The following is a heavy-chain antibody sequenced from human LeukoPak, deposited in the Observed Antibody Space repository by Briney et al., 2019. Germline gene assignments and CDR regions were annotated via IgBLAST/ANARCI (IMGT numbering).Heavy chain of an antibody. CDR3: ATPSLNDHAFDI. D-gene: IGHD1-1*01. V-gene: IGHV1-18*01. CDR1: YTFTSHX. Sequence: YTFTSHXXXXXXXAXXXXXXXMGWINTYNGNTKNAQRFQGRVTLTTDTSTTTAYMELRSLRSDDTAVYYCATPSLNDHAFDIWGQGTMVTVSS. CDR2: INTYNGNT. J-gene: IGHJ3*02.